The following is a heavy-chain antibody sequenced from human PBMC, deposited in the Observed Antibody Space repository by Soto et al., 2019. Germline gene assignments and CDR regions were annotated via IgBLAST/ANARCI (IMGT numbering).Heavy chain of an antibody. Sequence: PSETLSLTCTVSGVSISSSYWTWIRQPPGKGLEWIGHIYYSGSTKYNPSLKSRVIISIDTSKNQLSLELTSVTAADTSMYFCARDLIAYGMDVWGQGTTVTVSS. CDR3: ARDLIAYGMDV. V-gene: IGHV4-59*01. CDR2: IYYSGST. CDR1: GVSISSSY. D-gene: IGHD3-22*01. J-gene: IGHJ6*02.